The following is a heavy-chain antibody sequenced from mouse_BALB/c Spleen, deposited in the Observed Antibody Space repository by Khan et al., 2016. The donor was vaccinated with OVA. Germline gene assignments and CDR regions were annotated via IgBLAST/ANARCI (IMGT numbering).Heavy chain of an antibody. CDR1: GYTFTNYG. CDR3: ARSNGNYWFDY. CDR2: INTYIGEP. D-gene: IGHD2-1*01. Sequence: QIQLVQSGPELKKPGETVKISCRASGYTFTNYGVNWVKQAPGQGLKWMGWINTYIGEPKYADDFKGRFALSLETSASTAYFQINNLKNEDTATDFGARSNGNYWFDYWGQGTLVTVSA. J-gene: IGHJ3*01. V-gene: IGHV9-3-1*01.